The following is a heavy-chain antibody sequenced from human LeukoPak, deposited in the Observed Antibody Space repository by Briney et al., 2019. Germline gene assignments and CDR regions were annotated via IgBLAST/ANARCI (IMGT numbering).Heavy chain of an antibody. CDR3: VATVTTTPFDN. Sequence: PGGSLRLSCAASGFTVSSNYMNWVRQAPGKGLEWVSVIYSGGSTYYADSVKGRFTISRDNSKNTLYLQMNSLRAEDTAVYYCVATVTTTPFDNWGQGTLVTVSS. V-gene: IGHV3-66*01. D-gene: IGHD4-17*01. CDR1: GFTVSSNY. J-gene: IGHJ4*02. CDR2: IYSGGST.